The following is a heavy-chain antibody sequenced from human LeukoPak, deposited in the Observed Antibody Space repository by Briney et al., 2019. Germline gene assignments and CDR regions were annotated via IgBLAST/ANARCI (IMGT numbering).Heavy chain of an antibody. CDR2: ISSSGSAI. V-gene: IGHV3-48*03. D-gene: IGHD6-19*01. CDR1: GFTFRSYE. Sequence: PGGSLSLSCAAPGFTFRSYEMNGVRQAPGKGLEGVSKISSSGSAIYYADSVKGRFTIYRDNAKSTLYLQMNSLRVEDTAVYYCARGGSLGYWGQGTLVTVSS. J-gene: IGHJ4*02. CDR3: ARGGSLGY.